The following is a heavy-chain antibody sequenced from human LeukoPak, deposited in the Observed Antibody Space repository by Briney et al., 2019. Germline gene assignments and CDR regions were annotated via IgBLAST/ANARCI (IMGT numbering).Heavy chain of an antibody. CDR1: GGTFSSYT. CDR2: IIPIFGTA. CDR3: ARSLVRGYDEYNWFDP. V-gene: IGHV1-69*01. J-gene: IGHJ5*02. Sequence: GASVKVSCKASGGTFSSYTISWVRQAPGQGLEWMGGIIPIFGTANYAQKFQGRVTINADESTSTAYMELSSLRSEDTAVYYCARSLVRGYDEYNWFDPWGQGTLVTVSS. D-gene: IGHD5-12*01.